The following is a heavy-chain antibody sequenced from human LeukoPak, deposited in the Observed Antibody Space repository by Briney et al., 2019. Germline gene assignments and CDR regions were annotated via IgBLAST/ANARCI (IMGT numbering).Heavy chain of an antibody. CDR2: ISSSGGNT. V-gene: IGHV3-23*01. D-gene: IGHD3-3*02. Sequence: GGSLRLSCAASGFTFSTYAMSWVRQAPGKGLEWVSAISSSGGNTYYSDSVKGRFTISRDNAKKSLYLQMNSLRVEDTGVYYCARVALTVAETEDYWGQGTLVTVSS. CDR3: ARVALTVAETEDY. J-gene: IGHJ4*02. CDR1: GFTFSTYA.